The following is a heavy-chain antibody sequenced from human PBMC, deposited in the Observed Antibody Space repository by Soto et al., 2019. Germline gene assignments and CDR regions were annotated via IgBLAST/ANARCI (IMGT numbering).Heavy chain of an antibody. CDR2: ISRSGST. V-gene: IGHV4-31*03. CDR1: GGSISSATNY. CDR3: ARQRPPRGPNYYSFSDFYHGVFDP. D-gene: IGHD3-10*01. Sequence: PSETLSLTCTVSGGSISSATNYWPWIRQRPEKGLEWIGYISRSGSTYFSPSLKRRVSISVDTSTNQFSLRLSSVTAADTAVYYCARQRPPRGPNYYSFSDFYHGVFDPWGQGTLVTVSS. J-gene: IGHJ5*02.